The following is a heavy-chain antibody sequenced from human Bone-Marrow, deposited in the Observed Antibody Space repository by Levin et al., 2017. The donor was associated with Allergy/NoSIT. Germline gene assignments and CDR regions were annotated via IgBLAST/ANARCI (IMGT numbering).Heavy chain of an antibody. CDR3: ARDLVGVDAFDF. CDR2: INPDGGGT. Sequence: ASVKVSCKATGYTFNDYYIHWIRQAPGQGLEWMGRINPDGGGTKFSQKFEGRVTLTRDTSIRTVNMELSSLRSDDTAVYFCARDLVGVDAFDFRGQGTMVIVSS. D-gene: IGHD1-26*01. J-gene: IGHJ3*01. V-gene: IGHV1-2*02. CDR1: GYTFNDYY.